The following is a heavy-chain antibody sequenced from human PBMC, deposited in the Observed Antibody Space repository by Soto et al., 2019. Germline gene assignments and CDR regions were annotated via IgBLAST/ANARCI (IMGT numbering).Heavy chain of an antibody. D-gene: IGHD6-6*01. Sequence: GGSLRLSCAASGFTFDDYAMHWVRQAPGKGLEWVSGISWNSGSIGYADSVKGRFTISRDNAKNSLYLQMNSLRAEDTALYYCAKSRSRYSSSQLPRPPHYYGMDVWGQGNTVTVSS. CDR2: ISWNSGSI. J-gene: IGHJ6*02. CDR3: AKSRSRYSSSQLPRPPHYYGMDV. V-gene: IGHV3-9*01. CDR1: GFTFDDYA.